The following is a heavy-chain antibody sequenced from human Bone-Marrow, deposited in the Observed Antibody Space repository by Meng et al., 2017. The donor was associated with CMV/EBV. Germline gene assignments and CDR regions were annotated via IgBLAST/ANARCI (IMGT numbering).Heavy chain of an antibody. V-gene: IGHV3-23*01. J-gene: IGHJ4*02. CDR1: GFTFDDYG. D-gene: IGHD2-2*02. CDR2: ISGSGGST. Sequence: GESLKISCAASGFTFDDYGMSWVRQAPGKGLEWVSAISGSGGSTYYADSVKGRFTISRDNSKNTLYLQMNSLKAEDTAVYYCAKVRYQQLYGGRYFDYWGQGTLVTVSS. CDR3: AKVRYQQLYGGRYFDY.